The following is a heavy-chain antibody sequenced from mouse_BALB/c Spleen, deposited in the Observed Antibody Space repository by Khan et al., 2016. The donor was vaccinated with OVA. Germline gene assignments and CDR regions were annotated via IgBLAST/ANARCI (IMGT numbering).Heavy chain of an antibody. CDR2: INPHIGET. CDR1: GYSFTGYF. V-gene: IGHV1-20*02. CDR3: TRIYGSDFDY. D-gene: IGHD1-1*01. Sequence: VQLQQSGPELVKPGASVKISCKASGYSFTGYFMNWVMQSHGKSLEWIGRINPHIGETLYNQKFKDKATLTVDESSNTAHMELRSLASEDSAVXYCTRIYGSDFDYWGQGTPLTVSS. J-gene: IGHJ2*01.